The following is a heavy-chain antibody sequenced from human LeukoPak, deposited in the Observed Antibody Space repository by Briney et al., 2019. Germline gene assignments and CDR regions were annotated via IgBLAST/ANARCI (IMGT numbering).Heavy chain of an antibody. CDR2: IYYSGST. CDR1: GGSISSYY. Sequence: PSETLSLTCTVSGGSISSYYWSWIRQPPGKGLEWIGYIYYSGSTNYNPSLKSRVTISVDTSKNQFSLKLSSVTAADTAVYYCARHGYSYSSGWYNGDFDYWGQGTLVTVSS. CDR3: ARHGYSYSSGWYNGDFDY. J-gene: IGHJ4*02. V-gene: IGHV4-59*08. D-gene: IGHD6-19*01.